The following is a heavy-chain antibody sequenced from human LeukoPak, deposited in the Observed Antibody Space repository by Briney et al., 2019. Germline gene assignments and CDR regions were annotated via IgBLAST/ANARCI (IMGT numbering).Heavy chain of an antibody. D-gene: IGHD3-3*01. V-gene: IGHV1-69*02. CDR3: ARVGESNYDFWSGYYYNWFDP. CDR1: GGTFSSYT. Sequence: ASVKVSCKASGGTFSSYTISWVRQAPGQGPGWKGRIIPILGIANYAQKFQGRVTITADKSTSTAYMELSSLGSEDTAVYYCARVGESNYDFWSGYYYNWFDPWGQGTLVTVSS. J-gene: IGHJ5*02. CDR2: IIPILGIA.